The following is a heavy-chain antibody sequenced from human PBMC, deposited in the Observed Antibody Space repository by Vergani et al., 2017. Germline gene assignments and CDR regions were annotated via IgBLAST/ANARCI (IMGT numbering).Heavy chain of an antibody. J-gene: IGHJ1*01. CDR2: ISYDGTQK. Sequence: QVHLVESGGGVVQPGRSLRLSCVVSGFTSSYYSMHWVRQAPGKGLEWVAVISYDGTQKYYADSVKGRFTISRDNSKSTLYLQTNSLRTEDTAVYYCATKSCGTPGCQIGYFREWGQGTLVTVSS. CDR1: GFTSSYYS. V-gene: IGHV3-30*03. CDR3: ATKSCGTPGCQIGYFRE. D-gene: IGHD1-1*01.